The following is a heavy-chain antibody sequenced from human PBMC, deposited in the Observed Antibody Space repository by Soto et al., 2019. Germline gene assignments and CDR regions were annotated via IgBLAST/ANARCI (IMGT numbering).Heavy chain of an antibody. CDR2: IYYSGTK. CDR1: GDSINNGDCY. Sequence: QVQLQESGPGLVKPSQTLSLTCTVSGDSINNGDCYWSWLRQLPGKGMEWIGYIYYSGTKYYNPSLKSRVSMSVDTSKNQFSLSLTSVTAADTAVYYCAREKEDDSGDYNAFDIWGQGTVVTVSS. V-gene: IGHV4-31*03. J-gene: IGHJ3*02. CDR3: AREKEDDSGDYNAFDI. D-gene: IGHD4-17*01.